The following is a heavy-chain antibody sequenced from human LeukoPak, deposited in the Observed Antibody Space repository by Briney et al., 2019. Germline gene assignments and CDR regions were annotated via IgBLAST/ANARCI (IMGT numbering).Heavy chain of an antibody. Sequence: SETLSLTCTVSGASISTYYWSWLRQSPGKGLEWIGYIFYSGSTNYNPSLKSRVTISVDPSKNQFSLKLSSVTAADTAVYYCARFTNYDYYMDVWGKGTTVTVSS. CDR2: IFYSGST. J-gene: IGHJ6*03. CDR3: ARFTNYDYYMDV. CDR1: GASISTYY. V-gene: IGHV4-59*01.